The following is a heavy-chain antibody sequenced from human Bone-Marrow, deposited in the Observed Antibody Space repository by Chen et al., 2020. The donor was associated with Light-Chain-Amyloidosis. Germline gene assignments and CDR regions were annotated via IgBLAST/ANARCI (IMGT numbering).Heavy chain of an antibody. J-gene: IGHJ4*02. D-gene: IGHD1-20*01. V-gene: IGHV3-74*01. CDR1: GFTFSSYW. Sequence: EVQLVESGGGLVQPGGSLRLSCAASGFTFSSYWIHWVRQAPGKGLVWVSRINSDGSSTSYADSVKGRVTISRDNAKNTLYLQMSSLRAEDTAVYYCTTQGVITGMRYWGQGTLVTVSS. CDR3: TTQGVITGMRY. CDR2: INSDGSST.